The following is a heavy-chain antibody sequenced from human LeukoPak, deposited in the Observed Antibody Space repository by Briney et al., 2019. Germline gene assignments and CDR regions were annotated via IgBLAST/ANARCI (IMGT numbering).Heavy chain of an antibody. CDR3: ARVRYCSSTSCFPYLDY. V-gene: IGHV1-2*02. CDR2: INPNSGGT. J-gene: IGHJ4*02. Sequence: WASVKVSCKASGYTFTGYYMHWVRQAPGQGLEWMGWINPNSGGTNYAQKLQGRVTMTTDTSTSTAYMELRSLRSDDTAVYYCARVRYCSSTSCFPYLDYWGQGTLVTVSS. CDR1: GYTFTGYY. D-gene: IGHD2-2*01.